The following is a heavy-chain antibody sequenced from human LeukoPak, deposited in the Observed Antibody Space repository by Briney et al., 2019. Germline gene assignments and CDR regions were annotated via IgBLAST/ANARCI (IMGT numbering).Heavy chain of an antibody. V-gene: IGHV3-7*03. Sequence: GGSLRLSCAASGFMFSGYWMTWVRQAPGKGLEWVANIKGDGSETSYVTSVRGRFTISRDNAKNSLYLQMNNLRVEDTAVYYCARDVASMVSYYYYGMDVWGQGTTVTVSS. CDR1: GFMFSGYW. CDR3: ARDVASMVSYYYYGMDV. J-gene: IGHJ6*02. CDR2: IKGDGSET. D-gene: IGHD3-10*01.